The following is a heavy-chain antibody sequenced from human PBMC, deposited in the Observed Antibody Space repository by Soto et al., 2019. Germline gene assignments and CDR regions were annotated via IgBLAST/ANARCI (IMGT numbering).Heavy chain of an antibody. CDR3: ARRQPAAPWSYYSGMDV. Sequence: GESLKISCKGSGYSFTSYWISWVRQMPGKGLEWMGRIDPSDSYTNYSPSFQGHVTISADKSISTAYLQWSSLKASDTAMYYCARRQPAAPWSYYSGMDVWGQGTTVTVSS. CDR1: GYSFTSYW. V-gene: IGHV5-10-1*01. D-gene: IGHD2-2*01. J-gene: IGHJ6*02. CDR2: IDPSDSYT.